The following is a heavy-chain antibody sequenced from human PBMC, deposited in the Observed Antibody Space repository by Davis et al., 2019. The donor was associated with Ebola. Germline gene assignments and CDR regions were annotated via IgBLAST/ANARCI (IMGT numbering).Heavy chain of an antibody. D-gene: IGHD2-21*02. J-gene: IGHJ1*01. V-gene: IGHV3-23*01. CDR1: GFTISSYS. Sequence: GESLKISCAASGFTISSYSMNWVRQAPGKGLEWVSAISGSGGSTYYADSVKGRFTISRDNSKKTLYLQMNSLRAEDTAVYYCAKDEAYCDGDCYPEYFQHWGQGTLVTVSS. CDR3: AKDEAYCDGDCYPEYFQH. CDR2: ISGSGGST.